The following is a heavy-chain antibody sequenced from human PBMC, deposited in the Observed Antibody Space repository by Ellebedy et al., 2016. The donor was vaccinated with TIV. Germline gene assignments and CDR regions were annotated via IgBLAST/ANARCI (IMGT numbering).Heavy chain of an antibody. CDR1: GYTFTSYG. Sequence: ASVKVSXKASGYTFTSYGISWVRQAPGQGLEWMGWISAYNGNTNYAQKLQGRVTMTTDTSTSTAYMELRSLRSDDTAVYYCARDYYDSSGYLHAFDIWGQGTMVTVSS. D-gene: IGHD3-22*01. V-gene: IGHV1-18*04. J-gene: IGHJ3*02. CDR2: ISAYNGNT. CDR3: ARDYYDSSGYLHAFDI.